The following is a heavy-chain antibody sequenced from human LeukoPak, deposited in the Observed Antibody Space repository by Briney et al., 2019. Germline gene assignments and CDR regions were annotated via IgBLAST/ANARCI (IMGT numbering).Heavy chain of an antibody. Sequence: GASVKVSCKASGYTFTGYYMHWVRQAPGQGLEWMGWINPNSGGTNYAQKLQGRVTMTTDTSTSTAYMELRSLRSDDTAVYYCARLLTRHSERIAVAGLDYWGQGTLVTVSS. CDR1: GYTFTGYY. J-gene: IGHJ4*02. D-gene: IGHD6-19*01. CDR3: ARLLTRHSERIAVAGLDY. CDR2: INPNSGGT. V-gene: IGHV1-2*02.